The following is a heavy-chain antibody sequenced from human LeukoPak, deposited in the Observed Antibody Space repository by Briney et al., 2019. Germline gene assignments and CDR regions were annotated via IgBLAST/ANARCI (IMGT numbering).Heavy chain of an antibody. J-gene: IGHJ5*02. D-gene: IGHD3-22*01. Sequence: GASVKVSCKASGYTFTNYYMHWVRQAPGQGRECMGIINPCSGSTSYAQKFQGRVTMTRDTSTSTVYLELSRLRSEDTAVYFCARVVPRYYDTSGANWFDPWGQGTLVTVSS. V-gene: IGHV1-46*01. CDR2: INPCSGST. CDR3: ARVVPRYYDTSGANWFDP. CDR1: GYTFTNYY.